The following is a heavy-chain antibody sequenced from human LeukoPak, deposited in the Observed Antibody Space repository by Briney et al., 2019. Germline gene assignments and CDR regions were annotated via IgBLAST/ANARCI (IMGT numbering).Heavy chain of an antibody. CDR1: EFSFRNYE. V-gene: IGHV3-48*03. D-gene: IGHD3-10*01. J-gene: IGHJ4*02. CDR3: ARDPNYGSGSYADY. CDR2: ISSGGSTI. Sequence: GGSLRLSCAASEFSFRNYEMNWVRQAPGKVLELVSYISSGGSTIYYADSVKDRFTISRDNAKNSLYLQMNSLRAEDTAVYYCARDPNYGSGSYADYWGQGTLVTVSS.